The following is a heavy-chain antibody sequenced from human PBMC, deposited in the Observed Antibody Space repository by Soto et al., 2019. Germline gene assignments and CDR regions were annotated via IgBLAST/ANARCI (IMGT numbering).Heavy chain of an antibody. V-gene: IGHV1-18*04. CDR1: GYTFTSYG. J-gene: IGHJ5*02. D-gene: IGHD4-4*01. CDR2: ISAYNGNT. Sequence: ASVKVSCKASGYTFTSYGISWVRQAPGQGLEWMGWISAYNGNTNYAQKLQGRVTMTTDTSTSTAYMELRSLRSDDTAVYYCARDSINSTTVTYNWLDPRGQGTRVTVS. CDR3: ARDSINSTTVTYNWLDP.